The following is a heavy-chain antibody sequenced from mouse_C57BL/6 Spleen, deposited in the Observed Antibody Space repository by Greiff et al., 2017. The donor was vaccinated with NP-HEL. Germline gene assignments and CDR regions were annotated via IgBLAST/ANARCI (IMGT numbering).Heavy chain of an antibody. CDR3: ARGSGYGY. J-gene: IGHJ2*01. Sequence: QVHVKQPGAELVMPGASVKLSCKASGYTFTSYWMHWVKQRPGQGLEWIGEIDPSDSYTNYNQKFKGKSTLTVDKSSSTAYMQLSSLTSEDSAVYYCARGSGYGYWGQGTTLTVSS. CDR1: GYTFTSYW. V-gene: IGHV1-69*01. D-gene: IGHD3-2*02. CDR2: IDPSDSYT.